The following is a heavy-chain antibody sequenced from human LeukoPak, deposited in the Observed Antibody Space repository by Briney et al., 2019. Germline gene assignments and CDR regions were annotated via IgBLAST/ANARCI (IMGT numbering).Heavy chain of an antibody. V-gene: IGHV4-34*01. J-gene: IGHJ5*02. D-gene: IGHD5-24*01. CDR3: ARKKGPDGLNWFDP. CDR1: GGSFSGYY. Sequence: SETLSLTCAVYGGSFSGYYWSWIRQPPGKGLEWIGEINHSGSTNYNPSLKSRVTISVDTSMNKFSLKLSSVTAADTAVYYCARKKGPDGLNWFDPWGQGTLVTVSS. CDR2: INHSGST.